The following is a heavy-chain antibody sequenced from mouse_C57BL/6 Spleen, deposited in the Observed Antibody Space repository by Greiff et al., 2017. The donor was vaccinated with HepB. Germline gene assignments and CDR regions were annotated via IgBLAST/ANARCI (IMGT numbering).Heavy chain of an antibody. Sequence: EVNVVESGEGLVKPGGSLKLSCAASGFTFSSYAMSWVRQTPEKRLEWVAYISSGGDYIYYADTVKGRFTISRDNARNTLYLQMSSLKSEDTAMYYCTRGGTGDFDYWGQGTTLTVSS. CDR1: GFTFSSYA. V-gene: IGHV5-9-1*02. CDR3: TRGGTGDFDY. CDR2: ISSGGDYI. D-gene: IGHD4-1*01. J-gene: IGHJ2*01.